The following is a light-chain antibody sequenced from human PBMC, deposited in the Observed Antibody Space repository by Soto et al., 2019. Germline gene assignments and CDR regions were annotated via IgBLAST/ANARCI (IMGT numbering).Light chain of an antibody. J-gene: IGLJ3*02. CDR1: SSDVGSYNL. CDR2: EGS. V-gene: IGLV2-23*03. Sequence: QSVLTQPASVCGSPGQSITISCTGTSSDVGSYNLVSWYQQHPGKAPKLMIYEGSKRPSGVSNRFSGSKSGNTASLTISGLQAEDEADYYCCSYAGSSTFVVFGGGTKVTVL. CDR3: CSYAGSSTFVV.